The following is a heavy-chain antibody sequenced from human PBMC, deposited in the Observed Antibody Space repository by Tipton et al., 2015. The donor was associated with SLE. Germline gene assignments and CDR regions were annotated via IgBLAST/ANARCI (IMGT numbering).Heavy chain of an antibody. D-gene: IGHD6-19*01. CDR2: IYSSGAT. V-gene: IGHV4-61*02. Sequence: TLSLTCTVSGASITSGSYYWSWIRQPAGKGLEWIGRIYSSGATKYNPSLKSRVTISVDTSKNQFSLKLKSVTVADTAVYYCAREGIGSGWYYVDYWGQGMMVTVSS. CDR3: AREGIGSGWYYVDY. CDR1: GASITSGSYY. J-gene: IGHJ4*02.